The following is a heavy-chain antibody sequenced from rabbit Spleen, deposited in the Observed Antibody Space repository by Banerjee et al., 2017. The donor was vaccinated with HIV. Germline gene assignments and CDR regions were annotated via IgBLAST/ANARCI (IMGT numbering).Heavy chain of an antibody. CDR2: AEHIFGTT. J-gene: IGHJ4*01. V-gene: IGHV1S47*01. D-gene: IGHD6-1*01. CDR3: SRDNFGYAAYCDYNL. CDR1: GVSFSSNW. Sequence: QEQLEESGGGLVKPEGSLTLTCKASGVSFSSNWMCWVRQDPGRGLELIGLAEHIFGTTYYASGVNGRFTISLYNAQNTVLLLMTSLTAADTATYFFSRDNFGYAAYCDYNLWGPGTLVTVS.